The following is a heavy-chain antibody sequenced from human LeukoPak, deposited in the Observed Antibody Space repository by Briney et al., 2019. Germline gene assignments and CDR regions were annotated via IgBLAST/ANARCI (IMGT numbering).Heavy chain of an antibody. Sequence: GGSVSLLCAASGFTFDNYAMQWVRQARGGGLEWVSHINGNGGSTYYAEPVKARFTISRHNSKNPLYLQMNSLRTEDTALYYCAKDQYKTPSYFDYWGQGTLVTVST. V-gene: IGHV3-43*02. CDR3: AKDQYKTPSYFDY. D-gene: IGHD1-14*01. CDR2: INGNGGST. J-gene: IGHJ4*02. CDR1: GFTFDNYA.